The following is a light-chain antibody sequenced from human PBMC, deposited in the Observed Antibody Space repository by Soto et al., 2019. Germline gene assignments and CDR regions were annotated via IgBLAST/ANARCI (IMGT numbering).Light chain of an antibody. CDR3: QQYYSAPYT. CDR1: KSVLYNSNNKNY. CDR2: WAS. J-gene: IGKJ2*01. Sequence: DIVMTQSPDSLAVSLGERATINCKSSKSVLYNSNNKNYLAWYQHKPGQPPKLLISWASTRDSGVPDRFSGSGSATDFTLTISSLQAEDVAVYHCQQYYSAPYTFGQGTKVEIK. V-gene: IGKV4-1*01.